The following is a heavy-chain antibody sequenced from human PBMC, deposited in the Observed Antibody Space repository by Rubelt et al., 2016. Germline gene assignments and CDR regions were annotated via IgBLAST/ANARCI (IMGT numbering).Heavy chain of an antibody. CDR2: INHSGST. Sequence: QVQLQQWGAGLLKPSETLSLTCAVYGGSSSGFFWSWIRQPPGKGLEWIGEINHSGSTNYNPSLKGRVTIEVDTAKTQFSLKVSSVTAADTAVYYCARGQVNYYDSSGYYLWGQGTLVTVSS. CDR1: GGSSSGFF. CDR3: ARGQVNYYDSSGYYL. V-gene: IGHV4-34*01. J-gene: IGHJ5*02. D-gene: IGHD3-22*01.